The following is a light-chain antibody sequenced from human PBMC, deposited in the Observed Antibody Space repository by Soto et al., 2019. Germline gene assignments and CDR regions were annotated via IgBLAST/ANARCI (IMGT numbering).Light chain of an antibody. CDR1: QSVSSSY. CDR2: DAS. V-gene: IGKV3-20*01. CDR3: QQYARSPPT. Sequence: EIVLTQSPGTLSLSPGERATLSCRASQSVSSSYLAWYQQKPGQAPRLLIFDASTRATGIPDRFSGSGSGTDFTLTISRLEPGDFAVYYCQQYARSPPTFGQGTKVDIK. J-gene: IGKJ1*01.